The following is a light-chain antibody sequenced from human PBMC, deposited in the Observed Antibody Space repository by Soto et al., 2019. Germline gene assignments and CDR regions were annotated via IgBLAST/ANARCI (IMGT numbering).Light chain of an antibody. CDR2: GAS. CDR1: QSVSSSY. J-gene: IGKJ1*01. Sequence: EIVLTQSPGTLSLSPGERATLSCRARQSVSSSYLAWYQQKPGQAPRLLIYGASSRATGIPDRFSGRGAGADFTLTISRLEPEDFAVYYCQQYGSSWAFGQGTKVDIK. CDR3: QQYGSSWA. V-gene: IGKV3-20*01.